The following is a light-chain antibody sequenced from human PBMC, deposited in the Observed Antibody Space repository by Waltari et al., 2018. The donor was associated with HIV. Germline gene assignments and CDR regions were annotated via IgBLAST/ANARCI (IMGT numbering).Light chain of an antibody. Sequence: DIQMTQSPFTLSASVGDRVTITCRASQSISGWLAWYQQKPGRAPKLLIHKASTLESGVPSRFSGSGSGTKFTLTISSLQPDDSATYYCQQYNTYPYTFGQGTKLEIK. CDR3: QQYNTYPYT. CDR2: KAS. CDR1: QSISGW. J-gene: IGKJ2*01. V-gene: IGKV1-5*03.